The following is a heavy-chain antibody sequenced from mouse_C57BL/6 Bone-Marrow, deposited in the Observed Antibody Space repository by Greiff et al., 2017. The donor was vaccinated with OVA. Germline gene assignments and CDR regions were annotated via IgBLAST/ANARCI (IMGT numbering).Heavy chain of an antibody. CDR1: GFSLTSYG. CDR3: ARNEGDSSGYWFAY. Sequence: VQLKESGPGLVQPSQSLSITCTVSGFSLTSYGVHWVRQSPGKGLEWLGVIWSGGSTDYNAAFISRLSISKDNSKSQVFFKMNSLQADDTAIYYCARNEGDSSGYWFAYWGQGTLVTVSA. V-gene: IGHV2-2*01. CDR2: IWSGGST. J-gene: IGHJ3*01. D-gene: IGHD3-2*02.